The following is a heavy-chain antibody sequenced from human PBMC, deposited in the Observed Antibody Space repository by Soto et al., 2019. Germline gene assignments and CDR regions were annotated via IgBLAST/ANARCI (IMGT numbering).Heavy chain of an antibody. CDR3: ARTGYYGSGAIFDP. V-gene: IGHV4-59*01. CDR2: IDDSVST. Sequence: QVQLQESGPGLVKPSETLSLTCTVSGGSISSYYWRWIRQPPGKGLAWIGYIDDSVSTNYTPSLTCRVTLSVYTSKNQRSLKLSSVTAADTAGYYCARTGYYGSGAIFDPWGQGTMVTVSS. CDR1: GGSISSYY. D-gene: IGHD3-10*01. J-gene: IGHJ5*02.